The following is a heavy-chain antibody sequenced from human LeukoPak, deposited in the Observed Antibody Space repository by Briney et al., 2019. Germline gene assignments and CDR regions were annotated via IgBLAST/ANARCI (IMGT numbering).Heavy chain of an antibody. D-gene: IGHD3-3*01. CDR1: RFTFSYYP. CDR2: ISYDGSNQ. V-gene: IGHV3-30-3*02. J-gene: IGHJ5*02. CDR3: AKRGSASVGFLEWSNWFDP. Sequence: PGRSLRLSCAASRFTFSYYPMHWVRQAPGKGLEWVAVISYDGSNQYYADSVKGRFTISRDNSKNTLYLQMNSLRAEDTAVYYCAKRGSASVGFLEWSNWFDPWGQGTLVTVSS.